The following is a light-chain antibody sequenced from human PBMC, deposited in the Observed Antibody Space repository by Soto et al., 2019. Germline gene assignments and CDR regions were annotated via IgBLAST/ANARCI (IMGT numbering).Light chain of an antibody. CDR2: GES. J-gene: IGKJ1*01. V-gene: IGKV3-15*01. CDR3: QQHNNWPPWT. Sequence: EIVMTQSPATLSVSPGERATLSCRASQSVSSNLARYQQKSGQAPRLLMYGESTRATGIPERFSGSGSGTAYTPTISSVQSEDFPVYYCQQHNNWPPWTFGQGTQVEIK. CDR1: QSVSSN.